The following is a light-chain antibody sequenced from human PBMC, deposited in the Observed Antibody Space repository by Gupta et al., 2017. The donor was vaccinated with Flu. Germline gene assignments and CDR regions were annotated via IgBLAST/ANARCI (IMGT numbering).Light chain of an antibody. CDR1: QSISSY. CDR3: QQRTNRPPWT. J-gene: IGKJ1*01. CDR2: GAS. Sequence: IVLTQFPATLSLSPGERATLSCRASQSISSYLAWYQHKPGQAPRLLIYGASNRATGIPARFSGSGSGTDFTLTISSLEPEDFAVYYCQQRTNRPPWTFGQGTKVEIK. V-gene: IGKV3-11*01.